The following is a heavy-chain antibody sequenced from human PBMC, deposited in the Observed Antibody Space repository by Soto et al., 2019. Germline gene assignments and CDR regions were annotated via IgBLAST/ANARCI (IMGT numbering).Heavy chain of an antibody. CDR3: AIEKYLDTRTAFDV. J-gene: IGHJ3*01. CDR1: GYRFTRDA. D-gene: IGHD5-18*01. Sequence: QVQLVQSGAALKRPGASVRLSCKASGYRFTRDAIVWVRQAPGQGLEWMGWVSPHNDNRNYAQKFPDRVTMATDTSTSTAHMELRSLRSDDTAVYYCAIEKYLDTRTAFDVWGQGTMVNVS. V-gene: IGHV1-18*04. CDR2: VSPHNDNR.